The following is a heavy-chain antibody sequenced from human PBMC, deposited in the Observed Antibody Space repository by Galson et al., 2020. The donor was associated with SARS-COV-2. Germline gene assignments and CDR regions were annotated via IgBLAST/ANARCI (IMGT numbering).Heavy chain of an antibody. CDR1: GLTFSNYA. Sequence: GGSLRLSCAASGLTFSNYAIHWVRQAPGKGLEWVAVISHNGRIEVYADSVKGRFTISRDNSENMVFLQVSSLRADDTALYYCARDVSGGASDIWGQGTMVTVSS. V-gene: IGHV3-30*04. J-gene: IGHJ3*02. CDR2: ISHNGRIE. CDR3: ARDVSGGASDI. D-gene: IGHD1-26*01.